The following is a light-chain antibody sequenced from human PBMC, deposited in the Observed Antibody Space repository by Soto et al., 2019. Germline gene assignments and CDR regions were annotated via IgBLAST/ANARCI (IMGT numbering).Light chain of an antibody. CDR3: VSFTTSKSYV. V-gene: IGLV2-14*01. Sequence: QSVLTQPASGSGSPGQSITISCTGTSSDVGAYIFVSWYQQYPGKAPKLMIYDITNRPSGVSNRFSGSKAGNTASLTISGLQAEDEADYYCVSFTTSKSYVFGTGTKVTVL. CDR1: SSDVGAYIF. J-gene: IGLJ1*01. CDR2: DIT.